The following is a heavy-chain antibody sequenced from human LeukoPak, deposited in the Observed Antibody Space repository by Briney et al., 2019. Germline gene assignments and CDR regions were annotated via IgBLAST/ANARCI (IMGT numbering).Heavy chain of an antibody. CDR3: ANSIVGAPEGAFDI. J-gene: IGHJ3*02. Sequence: GSLRLSCATPGFTFCSYSITWVRQAPGKGLARVSTISGSGGSTYYADSVKGRFTISRDNSKNTLYLQMNSLRAEDTAVYYCANSIVGAPEGAFDIWGQGTMVTVSS. CDR2: ISGSGGST. V-gene: IGHV3-23*01. D-gene: IGHD1-26*01. CDR1: GFTFCSYS.